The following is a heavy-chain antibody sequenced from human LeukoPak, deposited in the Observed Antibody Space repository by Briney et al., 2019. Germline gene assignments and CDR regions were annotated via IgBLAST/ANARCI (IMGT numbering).Heavy chain of an antibody. D-gene: IGHD3-3*01. CDR2: IKTKTDGGTT. CDR3: TTATIYDFWNGYFKTFDY. V-gene: IGHV3-15*07. Sequence: GGSLRLSCAASGFTFSTYAMTWVRQAPGKGLEWVGHIKTKTDGGTTDYAAPVKGRFTISRDDSKNTPYLQMNSLKTEDTAVYFCTTATIYDFWNGYFKTFDYWGQGTLVTVSS. CDR1: GFTFSTYA. J-gene: IGHJ4*02.